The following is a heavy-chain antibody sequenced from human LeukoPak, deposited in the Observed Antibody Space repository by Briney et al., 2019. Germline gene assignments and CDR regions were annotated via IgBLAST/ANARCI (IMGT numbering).Heavy chain of an antibody. CDR3: AKALYSSSWEKYYYMDV. Sequence: GGSLRLSCAASKFTFSSFSMSWVRQAPGKGLEWVSAISGSGGSTYYADSVKGRFTISRDNSKNTLYLQLNSLKSDDTAVYYCAKALYSSSWEKYYYMDVWGKGTTVTISS. V-gene: IGHV3-23*01. D-gene: IGHD6-13*01. CDR2: ISGSGGST. J-gene: IGHJ6*03. CDR1: KFTFSSFS.